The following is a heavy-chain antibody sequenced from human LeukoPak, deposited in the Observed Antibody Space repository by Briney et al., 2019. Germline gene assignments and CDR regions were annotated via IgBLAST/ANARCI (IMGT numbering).Heavy chain of an antibody. D-gene: IGHD2-2*01. CDR1: GYTFTSYG. CDR3: ARDLPLLYCSSTSCPHDAFDI. V-gene: IGHV1-18*01. Sequence: ASVKVSCKASGYTFTSYGISWVRQAPGQGREWMGWISAYNGNTNYAQKLQGRVTMTTDTSTSTAYMELRSLRSDDTAVYYCARDLPLLYCSSTSCPHDAFDIWGQGTMVTVSS. J-gene: IGHJ3*02. CDR2: ISAYNGNT.